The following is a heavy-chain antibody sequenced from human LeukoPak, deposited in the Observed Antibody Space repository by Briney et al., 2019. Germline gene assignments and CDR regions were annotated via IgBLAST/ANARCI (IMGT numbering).Heavy chain of an antibody. D-gene: IGHD3-10*01. J-gene: IGHJ4*02. CDR3: AKGITSHDFFSRGD. Sequence: AGGSLRLSCAASGFTFSSYAMSWVRQAPGKGLEWVSAISGSDGTTYYADSVKGRFTISRDNSKNTVYLQMNSLRVDDTAVYYCAKGITSHDFFSRGDWGQGTLVTVSS. V-gene: IGHV3-23*01. CDR2: ISGSDGTT. CDR1: GFTFSSYA.